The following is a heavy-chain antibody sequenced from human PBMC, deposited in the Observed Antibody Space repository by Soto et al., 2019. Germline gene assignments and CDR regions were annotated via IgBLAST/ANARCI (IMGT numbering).Heavy chain of an antibody. Sequence: GSLRLSCAASGFTFSSYGMHWVRQAPGKGLEWVAVIWYDGSNKYYADSVKGRFTISRDNSKNTLYLQMNSLRAEDTAVYYCAVYGDSLGFDPWGQGTLVTVSS. CDR2: IWYDGSNK. CDR1: GFTFSSYG. J-gene: IGHJ5*02. D-gene: IGHD4-17*01. V-gene: IGHV3-33*01. CDR3: AVYGDSLGFDP.